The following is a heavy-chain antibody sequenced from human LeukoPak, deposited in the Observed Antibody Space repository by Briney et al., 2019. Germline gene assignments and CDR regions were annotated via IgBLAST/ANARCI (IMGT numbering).Heavy chain of an antibody. V-gene: IGHV3-30*14. CDR3: ALSNWFDP. CDR1: GFTFSNNV. Sequence: PGGSLRLSCAASGFTFSNNVMSWVRQAPGKGLEWVAVISYDGSNKYYADSVKGRFTISRDNSKNTLYLQMNSLRAEDTAVYYCALSNWFDPWGQGTLVTVSS. J-gene: IGHJ5*02. CDR2: ISYDGSNK. D-gene: IGHD3-10*01.